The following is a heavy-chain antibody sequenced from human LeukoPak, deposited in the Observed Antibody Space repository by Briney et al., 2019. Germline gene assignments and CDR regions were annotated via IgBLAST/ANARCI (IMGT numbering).Heavy chain of an antibody. CDR1: GGSISSYY. J-gene: IGHJ6*02. Sequence: SETLSLTCTVSGGSISSYYWSWIRQPPGKGLEWIGYIYYSGSTNYNPSLKSRVTISVDTSKNQFSLKLSSVTAADTAVYYCARHTIPGYYDSSLAYYYYYGMDVWGQGTTVTVSS. CDR2: IYYSGST. D-gene: IGHD3-22*01. V-gene: IGHV4-59*08. CDR3: ARHTIPGYYDSSLAYYYYYGMDV.